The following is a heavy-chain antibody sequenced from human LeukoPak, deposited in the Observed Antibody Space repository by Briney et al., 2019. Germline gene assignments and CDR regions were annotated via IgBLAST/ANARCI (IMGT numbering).Heavy chain of an antibody. Sequence: GGSLRLSCAVSGFTFSTYWMSWVRQAPGKGLEWVANIKPDGSEKYYVDSVKGRFIISRDNAKNSVYLQMNSLRVEDTAVYYCARVSVMVRSWWFDPWGQGTLVTVSS. CDR2: IKPDGSEK. CDR1: GFTFSTYW. D-gene: IGHD5-18*01. J-gene: IGHJ5*02. V-gene: IGHV3-7*01. CDR3: ARVSVMVRSWWFDP.